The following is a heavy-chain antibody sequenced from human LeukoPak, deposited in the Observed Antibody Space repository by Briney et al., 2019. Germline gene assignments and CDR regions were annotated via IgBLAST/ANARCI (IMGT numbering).Heavy chain of an antibody. CDR2: IYYSGST. V-gene: IGHV4-59*01. J-gene: IGHJ5*02. D-gene: IGHD6-19*01. CDR1: GGSISSYY. CDR3: ARELGSGWYSNWFDP. Sequence: SETLSLTCTVSGGSISSYYWSWIRQPPGKGLEWIGYIYYSGSTNYNPSLESRVTITVDTSKTQFSLKLSSVTAADTAVYYCARELGSGWYSNWFDPWGQGTLVTVSS.